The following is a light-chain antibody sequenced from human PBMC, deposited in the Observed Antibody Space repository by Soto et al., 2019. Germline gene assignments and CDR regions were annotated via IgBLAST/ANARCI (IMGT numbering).Light chain of an antibody. J-gene: IGLJ1*01. CDR3: QTWGTGIRV. CDR1: SGHSNYA. CDR2: GNSDGSH. Sequence: QSVLTQSPSASASLGASVKLTCTLSSGHSNYAIAWHQQQPEKGPRYLMKGNSDGSHRKGDGIPDRFSGSSSGAQRYLTISSLQSEDEADYYCQTWGTGIRVFGTGTKLTVL. V-gene: IGLV4-69*01.